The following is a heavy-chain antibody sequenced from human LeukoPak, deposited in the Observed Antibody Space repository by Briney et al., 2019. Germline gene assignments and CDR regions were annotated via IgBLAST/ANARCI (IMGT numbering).Heavy chain of an antibody. CDR3: ARSGVLLWFGETPFDY. Sequence: GGSLRLSCAASGFTFSTYSMNWVRQAPGKGLEWVSSISSSSNYRYYADSVKGRFTISRDNSKNTLYLQMGSLRAEDMAVYYCARSGVLLWFGETPFDYWGQGTLVTVSS. J-gene: IGHJ4*02. CDR2: ISSSSNYR. V-gene: IGHV3-21*01. D-gene: IGHD3-10*01. CDR1: GFTFSTYS.